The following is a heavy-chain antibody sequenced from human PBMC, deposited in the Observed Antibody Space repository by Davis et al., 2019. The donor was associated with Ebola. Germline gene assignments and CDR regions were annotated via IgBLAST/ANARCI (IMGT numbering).Heavy chain of an antibody. CDR2: ISSSTSTI. V-gene: IGHV3-48*04. D-gene: IGHD6-19*01. CDR1: GFTFSGYS. J-gene: IGHJ6*02. CDR3: AREGIAVAGGGAIYYYYYGMDV. Sequence: GESLKISCAASGFTFSGYSMDWVRQAPGKGLEWVSYISSSTSTIYYADSVKGRFTISRDNAKNSLYLQMNSLRAEDTAVYYCAREGIAVAGGGAIYYYYYGMDVWGQGTTVTVSS.